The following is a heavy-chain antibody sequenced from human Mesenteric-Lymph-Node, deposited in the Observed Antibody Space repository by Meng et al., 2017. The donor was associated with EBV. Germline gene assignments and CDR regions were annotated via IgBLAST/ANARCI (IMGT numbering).Heavy chain of an antibody. CDR2: INHSGGT. D-gene: IGHD4-23*01. Sequence: WGAGLLKPSEPLSLTCAVYGDSFSGYFWSWIRQPLGKGLEWIGEINHSGGTNYNPSLESRVTISVDASKNQFSLKLRSVTAADTAVYYCARGGGVLTPLDYWGQGGLVTVSS. CDR3: ARGGGVLTPLDY. CDR1: GDSFSGYF. J-gene: IGHJ4*02. V-gene: IGHV4-34*01.